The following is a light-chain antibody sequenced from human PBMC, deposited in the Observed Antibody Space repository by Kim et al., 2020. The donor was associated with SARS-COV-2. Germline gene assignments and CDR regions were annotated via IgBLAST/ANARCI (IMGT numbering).Light chain of an antibody. Sequence: QSALTQPPSVSGSPGQSVTISCTGTSSDVGSYNRVSWYQQPPGTAPKLIIYEVSDRPSGVPHRFSGSKSGNTASLTISWLQTEAEADYYCSSYTSSSTLIFGGGTKVTVL. CDR3: SSYTSSSTLI. CDR1: SSDVGSYNR. CDR2: EVS. V-gene: IGLV2-18*02. J-gene: IGLJ2*01.